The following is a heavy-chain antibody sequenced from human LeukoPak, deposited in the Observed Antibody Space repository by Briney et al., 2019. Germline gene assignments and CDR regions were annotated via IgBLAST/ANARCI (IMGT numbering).Heavy chain of an antibody. V-gene: IGHV3-48*01. CDR3: ARDRDWIFDY. CDR2: ISNSGNTI. Sequence: HPGGSLRLSCAPSGFTFSNSAMNWVRQAPGKGLEWVSYISNSGNTIYYADSVKGRFTISRDDAKNSLYLQLNTLRVEDTAFYYCARDRDWIFDYWGQGILVTVSA. J-gene: IGHJ4*02. CDR1: GFTFSNSA. D-gene: IGHD3/OR15-3a*01.